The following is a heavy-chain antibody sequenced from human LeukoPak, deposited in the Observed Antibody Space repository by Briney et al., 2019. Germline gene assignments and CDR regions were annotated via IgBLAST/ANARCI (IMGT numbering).Heavy chain of an antibody. CDR1: GFMFSSYS. D-gene: IGHD6-13*01. J-gene: IGHJ4*02. CDR3: ARVRANWYEDY. CDR2: ISSDGSEI. V-gene: IGHV3-30*01. Sequence: GGSLRLSCAASGFMFSSYSLYWVRQAPGEGLEWVAVISSDGSEIYYGDPVKGRFTISRDDSNNTLFLQMDSLRLEDTAVYYCARVRANWYEDYWGQGTLVTVSS.